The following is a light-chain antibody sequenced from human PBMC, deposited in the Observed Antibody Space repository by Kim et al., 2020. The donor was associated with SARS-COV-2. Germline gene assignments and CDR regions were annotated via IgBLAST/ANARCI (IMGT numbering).Light chain of an antibody. Sequence: VALGQTVRITCQGDSLRSYYATWYQQKPGQAPILFIYGKNNRTSGIPDLFSGSSSGNTASLTITGTQAGDEADYYCNSRDSNDNVVFGGGTQLTVL. CDR2: GKN. J-gene: IGLJ2*01. CDR1: SLRSYY. V-gene: IGLV3-19*01. CDR3: NSRDSNDNVV.